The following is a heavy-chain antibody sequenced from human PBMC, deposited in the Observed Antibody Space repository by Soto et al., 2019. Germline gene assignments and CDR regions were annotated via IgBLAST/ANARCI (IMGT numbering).Heavy chain of an antibody. Sequence: GGSLRLSCAASGFTFSSYSMNWVRQAPGKGLEWVSYISSSSTIYYADSVKGRFTISRDNAKNSLYLQMNSLRDEDTAVYYCARDISSEAAAGTFYYYYGMDVWGQGTTVTVSS. CDR2: ISSSSTI. D-gene: IGHD6-13*01. V-gene: IGHV3-48*02. J-gene: IGHJ6*02. CDR3: ARDISSEAAAGTFYYYYGMDV. CDR1: GFTFSSYS.